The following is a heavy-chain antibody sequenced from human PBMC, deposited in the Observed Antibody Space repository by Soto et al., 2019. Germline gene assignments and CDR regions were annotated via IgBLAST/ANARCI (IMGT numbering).Heavy chain of an antibody. V-gene: IGHV3-23*01. Sequence: EVQLLESGGGLVQPGGSLRLSCAASGFTFSSYAMSWVRQAPGKGLEWVSAISGSGGSTYYADSVKGRFTISRDNSKNTLYLQMNSLRAEDTAVYYCAKDNSPLVLRFFEWLFWGQGTLVTVSS. J-gene: IGHJ4*02. CDR1: GFTFSSYA. D-gene: IGHD3-3*01. CDR2: ISGSGGST. CDR3: AKDNSPLVLRFFEWLF.